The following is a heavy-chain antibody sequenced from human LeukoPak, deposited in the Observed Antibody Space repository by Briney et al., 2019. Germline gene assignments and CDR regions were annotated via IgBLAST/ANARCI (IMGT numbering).Heavy chain of an antibody. CDR1: GGSFSGYY. CDR2: INHGGST. D-gene: IGHD3-10*01. CDR3: ARGRTSRYGSGSYYWDY. V-gene: IGHV4-34*01. Sequence: SETLSLTCAVYGGSFSGYYWSWIRQPPGKGPEWIGEINHGGSTNYNPSLESRVTMSLDTSKNQFSLKLSSVTAADTAVYYCARGRTSRYGSGSYYWDYWGQGTLVTVSS. J-gene: IGHJ4*02.